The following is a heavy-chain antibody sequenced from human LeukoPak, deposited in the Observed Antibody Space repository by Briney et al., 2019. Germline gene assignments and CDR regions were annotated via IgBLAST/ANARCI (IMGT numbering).Heavy chain of an antibody. CDR3: ARGFGWGTHHYYYYMDV. CDR1: GGTFSSYA. CDR2: IIPIFGTG. D-gene: IGHD2-8*02. J-gene: IGHJ6*03. V-gene: IGHV1-69*13. Sequence: SVKVSCKASGGTFSSYAISWVRQAPGQGLEWMGGIIPIFGTGNYAQKFQGRVTITADESTSTAYMELSSLRSEDTAVYYCARGFGWGTHHYYYYMDVWGKGTTVTISS.